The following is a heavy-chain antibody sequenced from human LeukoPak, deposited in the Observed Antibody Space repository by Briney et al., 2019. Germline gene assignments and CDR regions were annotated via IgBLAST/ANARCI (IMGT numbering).Heavy chain of an antibody. J-gene: IGHJ6*02. CDR3: AKDGYYDFWSGYYNYYYYGMDV. D-gene: IGHD3-3*01. CDR2: ISYDGSNK. Sequence: PGGSLRLSCAASGFTFSSYGMHWVRQAPGKGLEWVAVISYDGSNKYYADSVKGRFTISRDNSKNTLYLQMNSLRAEDTAVYYCAKDGYYDFWSGYYNYYYYGMDVWGQGTTVTVSS. CDR1: GFTFSSYG. V-gene: IGHV3-30*18.